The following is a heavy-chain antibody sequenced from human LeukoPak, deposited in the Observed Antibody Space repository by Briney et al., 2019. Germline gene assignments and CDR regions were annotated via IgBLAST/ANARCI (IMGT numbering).Heavy chain of an antibody. J-gene: IGHJ6*02. V-gene: IGHV3-66*01. CDR3: ARDYYDSSGYYYTDPPHHYYYGMDV. CDR1: GFTVSSNY. Sequence: PGGSLRLSCAASGFTVSSNYMSWVRQAPGKGLEWVSVIYSAGSTYYADSVKGRFTISRDNSRNTLYLQMNSLRAEDTAVYYCARDYYDSSGYYYTDPPHHYYYGMDVWGQGTTVTVSS. D-gene: IGHD3-22*01. CDR2: IYSAGST.